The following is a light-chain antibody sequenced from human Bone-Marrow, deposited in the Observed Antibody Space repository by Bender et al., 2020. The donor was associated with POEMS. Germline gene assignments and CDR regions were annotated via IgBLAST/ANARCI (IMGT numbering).Light chain of an antibody. J-gene: IGLJ2*01. CDR1: SNDIGSYNF. CDR3: QSYDKSLSVV. Sequence: QSALTQPRSVSGSPGQSVTISCTGTSNDIGSYNFVSWYQQHPGRAPKLLIYDVSERPSGVPDRFSGSRSGTSASLAISGLQAEDEADYYCQSYDKSLSVVFGGGTKLTVL. V-gene: IGLV2-11*01. CDR2: DVS.